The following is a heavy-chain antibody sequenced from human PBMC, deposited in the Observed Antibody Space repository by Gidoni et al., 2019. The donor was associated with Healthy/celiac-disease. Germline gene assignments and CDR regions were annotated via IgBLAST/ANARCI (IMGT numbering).Heavy chain of an antibody. Sequence: PGKGLEWVSGISWNSGSIGYADSVKGRFTISRDNAKNSLYLQMNSLRAEDTALYYCAKGTTKYSSGWYYFDYWGQGTLVTVSS. CDR2: ISWNSGSI. CDR3: AKGTTKYSSGWYYFDY. J-gene: IGHJ4*02. V-gene: IGHV3-9*01. D-gene: IGHD6-19*01.